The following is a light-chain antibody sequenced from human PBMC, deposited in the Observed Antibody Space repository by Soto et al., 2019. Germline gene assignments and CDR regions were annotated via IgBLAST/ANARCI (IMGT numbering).Light chain of an antibody. CDR2: DVS. Sequence: QSVLTQPRSVSGSPGQSVTISCTGTSSDVGGYNYVSWYQQHPGKAPKLMIYDVSKRPSGVPDRFSGSKSGNTASLTISGLQAEVEADYYCCSYAGSYVVFGGGPQLTVL. CDR1: SSDVGGYNY. CDR3: CSYAGSYVV. V-gene: IGLV2-11*01. J-gene: IGLJ2*01.